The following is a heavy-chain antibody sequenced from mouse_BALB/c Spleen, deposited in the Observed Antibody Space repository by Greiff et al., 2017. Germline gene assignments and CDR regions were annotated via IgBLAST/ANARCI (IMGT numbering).Heavy chain of an antibody. CDR2: ISSGSSTI. D-gene: IGHD3-1*01. Sequence: DVMLVESGGGLVQPGGSRKLSCAASGFTFSSFGMHWVRQAPEKGLEWVAYISSGSSTIYYADTVKGRFTISRDNPKNTLFLQMTSLRSEDTAMYYCARLGATDSMDYWGQGTSVTVSS. J-gene: IGHJ4*01. CDR1: GFTFSSFG. V-gene: IGHV5-17*02. CDR3: ARLGATDSMDY.